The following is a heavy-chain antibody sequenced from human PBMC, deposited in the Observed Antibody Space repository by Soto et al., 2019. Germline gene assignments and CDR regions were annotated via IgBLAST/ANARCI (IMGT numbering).Heavy chain of an antibody. V-gene: IGHV1-18*01. CDR1: VYTFTSYG. J-gene: IGHJ6*02. Sequence: XSVKVSCKASVYTFTSYGISWVRQAPGQGLEWMGWISAYNGNTNYAQKLQGRVTMTTDTSTSTSYMELRSLRSDDTAVYCCARGGGGSYFYYYGMDVWGQGPTVTVSS. CDR3: ARGGGGSYFYYYGMDV. D-gene: IGHD1-26*01. CDR2: ISAYNGNT.